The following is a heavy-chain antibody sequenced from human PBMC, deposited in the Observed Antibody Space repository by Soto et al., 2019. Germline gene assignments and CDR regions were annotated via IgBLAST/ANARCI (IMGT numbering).Heavy chain of an antibody. D-gene: IGHD5-18*01. CDR3: ARPIIQNSYYYYGMDV. Sequence: ASVKVSCKASGYTFTSYDINWVRQATGQGLEWMGWMNPNSGNTGYAQKFQGRVTMTRNTSISTAYMELSSLRSEDTAVYYCARPIIQNSYYYYGMDVWGQGTTVTVSS. CDR2: MNPNSGNT. J-gene: IGHJ6*02. V-gene: IGHV1-8*01. CDR1: GYTFTSYD.